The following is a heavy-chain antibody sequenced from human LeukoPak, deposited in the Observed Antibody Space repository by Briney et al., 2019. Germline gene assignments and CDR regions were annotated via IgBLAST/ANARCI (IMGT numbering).Heavy chain of an antibody. CDR3: AKAEEGGSIFVS. Sequence: GGSLRLSCAASGFTFTSYSMNWVRQTPGKGLEWLSSISVIGANTYYADSVKGRFTISRDNSKSTLYLQMNSLRAEDTALYFCAKAEEGGSIFVSWGQGTLVTVSS. V-gene: IGHV3-23*01. CDR1: GFTFTSYS. J-gene: IGHJ4*02. CDR2: ISVIGANT. D-gene: IGHD3-3*01.